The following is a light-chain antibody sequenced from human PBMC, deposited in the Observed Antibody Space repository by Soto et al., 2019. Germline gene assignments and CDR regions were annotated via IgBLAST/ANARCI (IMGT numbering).Light chain of an antibody. CDR2: SNN. Sequence: QSALTQPPSASGTPGPRVFISCSGSSSNIGGTNYAYWYQQLPGAAPKLLMHSNNLRPSGVPERISGSKSGTSASLAISGLRSEDEAVYYCASWDDRLGAVMFGGGTKVTVL. CDR3: ASWDDRLGAVM. J-gene: IGLJ3*02. CDR1: SSNIGGTNY. V-gene: IGLV1-47*02.